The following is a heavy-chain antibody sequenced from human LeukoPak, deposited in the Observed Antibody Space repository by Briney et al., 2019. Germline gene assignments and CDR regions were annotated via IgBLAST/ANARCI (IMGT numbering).Heavy chain of an antibody. CDR2: ISAYNGNT. D-gene: IGHD3-9*01. CDR3: ARDYYDILTGYYPFDY. Sequence: ASVKVSCKASGYTFTSYGISWLRQAPGQGLEWMGWISAYNGNTNYAQKLQGRVTMTTDTSTSTAYMELRSLRSDDTAVYYCARDYYDILTGYYPFDYWGQGTLVTVSS. V-gene: IGHV1-18*01. J-gene: IGHJ4*02. CDR1: GYTFTSYG.